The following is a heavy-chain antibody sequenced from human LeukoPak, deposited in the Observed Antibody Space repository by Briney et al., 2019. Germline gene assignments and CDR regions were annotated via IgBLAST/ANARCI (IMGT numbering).Heavy chain of an antibody. CDR3: ARVLYSSSWIRGDYYYYMDV. J-gene: IGHJ6*03. CDR1: GGSFSGYY. Sequence: SETLSLTCAVYGGSFSGYYWSWIRQPPGKGLEWIGEINHSGSTNYNPSLKSRVTISVDTSKNQFSLKLSSVTAADTAVYYCARVLYSSSWIRGDYYYYMDVWGKGTTVTVSS. CDR2: INHSGST. D-gene: IGHD6-13*01. V-gene: IGHV4-34*01.